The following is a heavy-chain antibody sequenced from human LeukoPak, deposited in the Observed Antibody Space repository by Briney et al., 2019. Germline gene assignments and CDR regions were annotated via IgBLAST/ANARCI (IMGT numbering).Heavy chain of an antibody. V-gene: IGHV1-2*02. Sequence: GASVKVSCKASGYTFTGYYMHWVRQAPGQGLEWMGWINPNSGGTNFAQKFQGRVTMTRDTSISTAYMELSRLRSDDTAVYYCARVDCGGDCYSNWFDPWGQGTLVTVSS. CDR1: GYTFTGYY. CDR3: ARVDCGGDCYSNWFDP. J-gene: IGHJ5*02. D-gene: IGHD2-21*02. CDR2: INPNSGGT.